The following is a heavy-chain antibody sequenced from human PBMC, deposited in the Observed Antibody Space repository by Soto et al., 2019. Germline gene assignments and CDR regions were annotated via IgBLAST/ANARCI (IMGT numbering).Heavy chain of an antibody. CDR1: GYTFTGYY. CDR3: ARDRGYCSGGSCYEVGEDYYYGMDV. V-gene: IGHV1-2*04. D-gene: IGHD2-15*01. J-gene: IGHJ6*02. CDR2: INPNSGGT. Sequence: ASVKVSCKASGYTFTGYYMHWVRQAPGQGLEWMGWINPNSGGTNYAQKFQGWVTMTRDTSISTAYMELSRLRSDDTAVYYCARDRGYCSGGSCYEVGEDYYYGMDVWGQGTTVTVSS.